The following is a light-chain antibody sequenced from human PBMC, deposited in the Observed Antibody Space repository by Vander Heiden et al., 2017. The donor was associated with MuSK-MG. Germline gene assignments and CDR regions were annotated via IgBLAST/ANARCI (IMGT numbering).Light chain of an antibody. CDR1: NSNIGAGYD. CDR2: GNT. J-gene: IGLJ3*02. V-gene: IGLV1-40*01. Sequence: QSVLAQPPSVSGAPGQRVTISCTGTNSNIGAGYDVHWYQQFPGTAPKRLIDGNTNRPSGVPDRFSASKSDTSASLAISGLQADDEAEYYCQSYDTALSGALFGGGTKLTVL. CDR3: QSYDTALSGAL.